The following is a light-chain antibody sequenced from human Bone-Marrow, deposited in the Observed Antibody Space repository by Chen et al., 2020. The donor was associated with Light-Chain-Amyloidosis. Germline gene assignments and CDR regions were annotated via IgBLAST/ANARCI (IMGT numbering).Light chain of an antibody. Sequence: ERVVTQSPATLSVSPGERATLSCRTSHDVRTNLAWYQQKPGQAPRLLMFGVSIRATETPARFTGRVSGTEYTLTISSLQSEDVAVYYCQQYEKWPPRFTFGPGTRVDI. CDR1: HDVRTN. CDR3: QQYEKWPPRFT. J-gene: IGKJ3*01. CDR2: GVS. V-gene: IGKV3-15*01.